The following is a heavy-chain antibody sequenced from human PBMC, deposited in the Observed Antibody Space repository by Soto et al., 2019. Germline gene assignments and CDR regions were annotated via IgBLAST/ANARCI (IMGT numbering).Heavy chain of an antibody. CDR3: ARAPGGVVCYYGMDV. V-gene: IGHV3-30-3*01. J-gene: IGHJ6*02. CDR2: ISYDGSNK. D-gene: IGHD3-16*01. CDR1: GFTFSSYA. Sequence: QVQLVESGGGVVQPGRSLRLSCAASGFTFSSYAMHWVRQAPGKGLEWVAVISYDGSNKYYADSVKGRFTISRDNSKNTLYLQMNSLRAEDTAVYYCARAPGGVVCYYGMDVWGQGTTVTVSS.